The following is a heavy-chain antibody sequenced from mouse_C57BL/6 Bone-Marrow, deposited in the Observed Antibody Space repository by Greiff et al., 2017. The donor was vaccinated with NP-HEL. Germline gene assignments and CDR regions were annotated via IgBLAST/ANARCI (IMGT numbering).Heavy chain of an antibody. Sequence: EVKVEESGGGLVQSGCSLRLSCATSGSTFSDFYMEWVRQAPGKGLEWIAASRDKANDYTSEYSASVKGRFIVSRATSQSILYLQVNALRAEGTAVYDGADDADRGSKYDWGQGTSVTVSS. CDR2: SRDKANDYTS. J-gene: IGHJ4*01. CDR3: ADDADRGSKYD. V-gene: IGHV7-1*01. CDR1: GSTFSDFY. D-gene: IGHD2-14*01.